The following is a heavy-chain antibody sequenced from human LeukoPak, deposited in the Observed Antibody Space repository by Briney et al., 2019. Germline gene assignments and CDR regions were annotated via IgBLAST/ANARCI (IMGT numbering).Heavy chain of an antibody. Sequence: PSETLPLTCAVSGGSISKSSYWGWIRQPPGKGLEWIGSIYYSGSTYYNPSLKSRVTISVDTSKNQFSLKLSSVTAADTAVYYCARHVYPYYYYYMDVWGKGTTVTVSS. CDR2: IYYSGST. CDR1: GGSISKSSY. CDR3: ARHVYPYYYYYMDV. V-gene: IGHV4-39*01. D-gene: IGHD5/OR15-5a*01. J-gene: IGHJ6*03.